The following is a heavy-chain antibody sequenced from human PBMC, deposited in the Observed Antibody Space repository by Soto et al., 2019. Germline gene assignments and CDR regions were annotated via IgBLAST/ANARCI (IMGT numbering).Heavy chain of an antibody. CDR1: GCSISSSSYY. J-gene: IGHJ4*02. D-gene: IGHD6-19*01. CDR2: IYYSGST. V-gene: IGHV4-39*01. Sequence: SETLSLTCTASGCSISSSSYYWGWIRQPPGKALEWIGSIYYSGSTYYNPSLKSRVTISVDTTKNKFSLKLSSVTAADTAVYYCARRGGRKAVAGPNLDYWGQGTLVTVSS. CDR3: ARRGGRKAVAGPNLDY.